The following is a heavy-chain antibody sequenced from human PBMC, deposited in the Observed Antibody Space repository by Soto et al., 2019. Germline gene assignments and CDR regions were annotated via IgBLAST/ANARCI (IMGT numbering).Heavy chain of an antibody. V-gene: IGHV4-38-2*02. CDR1: VYSISSGYY. D-gene: IGHD3-22*01. CDR2: IYHSGII. J-gene: IGHJ5*02. CDR3: ARDYDYFYDSSNLYYRPFEA. Sequence: SETLSLTCTFSVYSISSGYYWGWIRQPPGKGLEWVGSIYHSGIIYYNPSLKSRVTISVDTSKNQFSLELTSVTAADTAVYYCARDYDYFYDSSNLYYRPFEAWGQGALVIVSS.